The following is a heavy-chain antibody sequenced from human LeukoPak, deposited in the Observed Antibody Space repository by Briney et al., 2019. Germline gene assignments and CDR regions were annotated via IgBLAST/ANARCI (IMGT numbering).Heavy chain of an antibody. D-gene: IGHD2-2*01. V-gene: IGHV1-2*02. CDR1: GYTFTGYY. J-gene: IGHJ1*01. CDR3: ARVVVVAPAAMGDFQH. Sequence: ASVKVSCKASGYTFTGYYMHWVRQAPGQGLEWMGWINPNSGGTNYAQKFQGRVTMTRDTSISTAYMELSRLRSDDTAVYYCARVVVVAPAAMGDFQHWGQGTLVTVSS. CDR2: INPNSGGT.